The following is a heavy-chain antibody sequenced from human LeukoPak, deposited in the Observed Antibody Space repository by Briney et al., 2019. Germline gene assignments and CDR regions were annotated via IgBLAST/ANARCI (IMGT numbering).Heavy chain of an antibody. V-gene: IGHV3-23*01. CDR2: ISGSGTNT. CDR1: EFTFSSYA. Sequence: PGRSLRLSCAASEFTFSSYAMTWVRQAPGKGLEWVSAISGSGTNTYYSGSVRGRFTISRDNSNNRLYLQMNSVRAEDTAMYFCAKDTAVILTAPFDSWGQGTLVTVSS. CDR3: AKDTAVILTAPFDS. D-gene: IGHD2-21*01. J-gene: IGHJ4*02.